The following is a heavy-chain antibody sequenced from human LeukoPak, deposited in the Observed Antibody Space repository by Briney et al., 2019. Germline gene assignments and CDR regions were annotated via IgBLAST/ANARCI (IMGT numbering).Heavy chain of an antibody. V-gene: IGHV4-39*07. CDR2: INHSGST. J-gene: IGHJ5*02. Sequence: PSETLSLTCTVSGVSISSSNSYWSWIRQPPGKGLEWIGEINHSGSTNYNPSLKSRVTISVDTSKNQFSLKLSSVTAADTAVYYCARAGLKWFGKAHWFDPWGQGTLVTVSS. CDR1: GVSISSSNSY. CDR3: ARAGLKWFGKAHWFDP. D-gene: IGHD3-10*01.